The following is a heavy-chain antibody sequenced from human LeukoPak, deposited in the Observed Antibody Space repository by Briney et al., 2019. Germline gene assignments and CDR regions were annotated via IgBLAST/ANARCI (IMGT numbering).Heavy chain of an antibody. V-gene: IGHV3-48*04. Sequence: GGSLRLSCAASGFTFSSYSMNWVRQAPGKGLEWVSYISSSGSTIYYADSVKGRFTISRDNAKNSLYLQMNSLRAEDTAVYYCARDGHYYDNSLYYFYMDVWGKGTTVTVSS. D-gene: IGHD3-22*01. CDR3: ARDGHYYDNSLYYFYMDV. CDR2: ISSSGSTI. CDR1: GFTFSSYS. J-gene: IGHJ6*03.